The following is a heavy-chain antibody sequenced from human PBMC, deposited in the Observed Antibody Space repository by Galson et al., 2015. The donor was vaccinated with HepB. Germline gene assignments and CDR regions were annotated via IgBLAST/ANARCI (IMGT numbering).Heavy chain of an antibody. CDR2: INPNSGGT. CDR1: GYTFTGYY. J-gene: IGHJ3*02. CDR3: ARVKHTTSVFRNSDAFDI. V-gene: IGHV1-2*06. Sequence: SVKVSCKASGYTFTGYYIHWVRQAPGQGLEWMGRINPNSGGTNSAQKFQGRVTMTRDTSISTAYMELSRLRSDDTAVYYCARVKHTTSVFRNSDAFDIWGQGTMVTVSS. D-gene: IGHD1-1*01.